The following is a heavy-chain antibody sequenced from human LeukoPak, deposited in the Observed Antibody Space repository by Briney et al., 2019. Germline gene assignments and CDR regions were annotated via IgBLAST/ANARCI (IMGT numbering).Heavy chain of an antibody. Sequence: SETLSLTCTVSGGSISSYYRSWVRQPPGKGLEWIGEINHSGSTNYNPSLKSPVTISVHTPKNQFSLKLSSVTAADTAVYYCARGDGSSSWTPHWYFDLWGRGTLVTVSS. CDR3: ARGDGSSSWTPHWYFDL. CDR2: INHSGST. J-gene: IGHJ2*01. D-gene: IGHD6-13*01. V-gene: IGHV4-34*01. CDR1: GGSISSYY.